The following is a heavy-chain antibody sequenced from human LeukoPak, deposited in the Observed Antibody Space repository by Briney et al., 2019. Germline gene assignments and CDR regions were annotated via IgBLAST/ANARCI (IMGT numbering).Heavy chain of an antibody. D-gene: IGHD6-19*01. CDR1: GFTFSSYA. CDR2: ISYDGSNK. Sequence: GRSLRLSCAASGFTFSSYAMHWVRQAPGKGLEWVAVISYDGSNKYYADSVKGRFTISRDNSKNTLYLQMNSLRAEDTAVYYCARDKGYSSGWYEEGWFDPWGQGTLVTVSS. CDR3: ARDKGYSSGWYEEGWFDP. V-gene: IGHV3-30-3*01. J-gene: IGHJ5*02.